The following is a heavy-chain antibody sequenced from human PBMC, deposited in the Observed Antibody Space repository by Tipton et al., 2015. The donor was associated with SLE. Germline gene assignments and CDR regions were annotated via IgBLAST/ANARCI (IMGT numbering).Heavy chain of an antibody. Sequence: SLRLSCAASGFTFSSYGMHWVRQAPAKGLEWVAVIWYDGSNKYYADSVKGRFTISRDNSKNTLYLQMNSLRAEDTAVYYCAKVGLAGKFDYWGQGTLVTVSS. CDR2: IWYDGSNK. D-gene: IGHD6-19*01. CDR1: GFTFSSYG. V-gene: IGHV3-33*06. J-gene: IGHJ4*02. CDR3: AKVGLAGKFDY.